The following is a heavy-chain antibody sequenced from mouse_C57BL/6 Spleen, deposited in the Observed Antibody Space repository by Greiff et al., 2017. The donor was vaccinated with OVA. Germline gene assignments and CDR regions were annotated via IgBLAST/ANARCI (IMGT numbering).Heavy chain of an antibody. V-gene: IGHV1-80*01. D-gene: IGHD2-3*01. CDR2: IYPGDGDT. CDR1: GYAFSSYW. CDR3: ARCDGYYEYYFDY. Sequence: PLQQSGAELVNPGASVKISCKASGYAFSSYWMNWVKQRPGKGLEWIGQIYPGDGDTNYNGKFKGKATLTADKSSSTAYMQLSSLTSEDSAVYFCARCDGYYEYYFDYWGQGTTLTVSS. J-gene: IGHJ2*01.